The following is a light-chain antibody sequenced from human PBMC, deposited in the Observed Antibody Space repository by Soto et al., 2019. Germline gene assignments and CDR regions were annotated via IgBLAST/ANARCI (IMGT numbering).Light chain of an antibody. CDR3: QRYSMAPLT. J-gene: IGKJ1*01. CDR1: LTISDNY. V-gene: IGKV3-20*01. CDR2: DAS. Sequence: EIVLTHSPGTLSLSPGERATLSCRASLTISDNYLAWYQQKAGQAPRLVIYDASNRATGIPDGFSASGSGTDFTLTISRLEPEDFAVYYCQRYSMAPLTFGQGTKVEVK.